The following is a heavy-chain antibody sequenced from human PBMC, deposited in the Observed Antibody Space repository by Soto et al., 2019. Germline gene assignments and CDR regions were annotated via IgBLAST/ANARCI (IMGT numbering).Heavy chain of an antibody. D-gene: IGHD1-26*01. J-gene: IGHJ6*02. CDR3: TRDGRRGYDMDV. V-gene: IGHV3-48*02. CDR1: GFTFSIHG. Sequence: GGSLRLSCVAPGFTFSIHGMHWVRQAPGKGLEWVSYISTDLRALYYAESVRGRFTISRDNAKNSLYLQMTSLRDEDTGVYYCTRDGRRGYDMDVWGQGTTVTVS. CDR2: ISTDLRAL.